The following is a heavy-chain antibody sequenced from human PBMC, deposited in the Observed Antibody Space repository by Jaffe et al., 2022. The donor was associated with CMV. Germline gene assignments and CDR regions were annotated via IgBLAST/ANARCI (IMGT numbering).Heavy chain of an antibody. CDR3: ARLIGVKDIVVVVAAAYDAFDI. CDR2: IYYSGST. Sequence: QLQLQESGPGLVKPSETLSLTCTVSGGSISSSSYYWGWIRQPPGKGLEWIGSIYYSGSTYYNPSLKSRVTISVDTSKNQFSLKLSSVTAADTAVYYCARLIGVKDIVVVVAAAYDAFDIWGQGTMVTVSS. CDR1: GGSISSSSYY. D-gene: IGHD2-15*01. J-gene: IGHJ3*02. V-gene: IGHV4-39*01.